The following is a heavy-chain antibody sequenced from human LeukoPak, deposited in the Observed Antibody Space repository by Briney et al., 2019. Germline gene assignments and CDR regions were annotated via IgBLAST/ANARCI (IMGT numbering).Heavy chain of an antibody. D-gene: IGHD1-26*01. CDR3: AKEARDVGALGEFFRH. J-gene: IGHJ1*01. CDR2: ISGYSGST. Sequence: GGSLRLSCEASGFIFTSYAMNWVRQTPGKGLEWVSGISGYSGSTEYADAVKGRFVISRDNSKNMLHLQMNSLKSEDTAVYYCAKEARDVGALGEFFRHWGQGTLVIVSS. CDR1: GFIFTSYA. V-gene: IGHV3-23*01.